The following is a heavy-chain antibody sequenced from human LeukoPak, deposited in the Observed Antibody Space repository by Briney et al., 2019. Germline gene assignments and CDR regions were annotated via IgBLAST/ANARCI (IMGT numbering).Heavy chain of an antibody. CDR1: GMSITSRHY. V-gene: IGHV4-61*02. Sequence: TSETLSLTCSVSGMSITSRHYWGWIRQPAGKGLEWIGRIYASGNTNYSPSLKSRVTILVDPSKNQFSLRLTSVTAADTAVYYCARGPGYSSSLYGKLDYWGQGTLVTVSS. J-gene: IGHJ4*02. CDR3: ARGPGYSSSLYGKLDY. CDR2: IYASGNT. D-gene: IGHD6-13*01.